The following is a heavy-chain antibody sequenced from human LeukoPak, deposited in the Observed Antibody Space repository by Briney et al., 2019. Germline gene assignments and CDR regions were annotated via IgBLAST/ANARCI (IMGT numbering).Heavy chain of an antibody. CDR2: ISGSGGST. D-gene: IGHD3-9*01. Sequence: HSGGSLRLSCAASGVTFSSYAMSWVRQAPGKGLQWVSAISGSGGSTYYADSVKGRFTISRDNSKNTLYLQMNSLRAEDTAVYYCAKGGLRYFDWLLSTYWGQGTLVTVSS. J-gene: IGHJ4*02. CDR1: GVTFSSYA. CDR3: AKGGLRYFDWLLSTY. V-gene: IGHV3-23*01.